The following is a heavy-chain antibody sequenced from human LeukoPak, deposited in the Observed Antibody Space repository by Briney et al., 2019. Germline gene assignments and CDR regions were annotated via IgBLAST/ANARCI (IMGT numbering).Heavy chain of an antibody. V-gene: IGHV1-18*01. Sequence: ASVKVSCKASGYTFTIYGISWVRQAPGQGLEWMGWISAYNGNTNYAQKLQGRVTMTTDTSTSTAYMELRSLRSDDTAVYYCARDRAVVAATLGLDYWGQGTLVTVSS. J-gene: IGHJ4*02. D-gene: IGHD2-15*01. CDR1: GYTFTIYG. CDR3: ARDRAVVAATLGLDY. CDR2: ISAYNGNT.